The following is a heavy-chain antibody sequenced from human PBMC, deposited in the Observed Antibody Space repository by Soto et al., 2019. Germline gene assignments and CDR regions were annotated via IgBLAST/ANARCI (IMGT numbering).Heavy chain of an antibody. CDR1: GGSFSGYY. J-gene: IGHJ3*02. CDR2: INHSGST. V-gene: IGHV4-34*01. Sequence: SETLSLTCAVYGGSFSGYYWSWIRQPPGKGLEWIGEINHSGSTNYNPSLKSRVTISVDTSKNQFSLKLSSVTAADTAVYYCARDGWLVSAFDIWGQGTMVTVS. D-gene: IGHD6-19*01. CDR3: ARDGWLVSAFDI.